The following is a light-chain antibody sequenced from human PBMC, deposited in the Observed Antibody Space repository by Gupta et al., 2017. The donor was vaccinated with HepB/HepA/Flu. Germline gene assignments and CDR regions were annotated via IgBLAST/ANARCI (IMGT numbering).Light chain of an antibody. J-gene: IGLJ3*02. Sequence: QTVVTQEPSFSVSPGGTITLTCGLSSGSVSNSYYPSWYRQNPGQAPRTLIYSTNTRSSGVPDRFSGSILGNKAALTITGAQADDESDYYCVLYMGSGIWVFGGGTKLTVL. V-gene: IGLV8-61*01. CDR2: STN. CDR3: VLYMGSGIWV. CDR1: SGSVSNSYY.